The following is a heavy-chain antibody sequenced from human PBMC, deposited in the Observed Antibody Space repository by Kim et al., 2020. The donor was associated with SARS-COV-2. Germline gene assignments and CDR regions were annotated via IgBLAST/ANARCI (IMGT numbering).Heavy chain of an antibody. CDR3: ASGQYPSL. Sequence: SETLSLTCAVYGGSFSGYYWSWIRQPPGKGLEWIGEINHSGSTNYNPSLKSRVTISVDTSKNQFSLKLSSVTAADTAVYYCASGQYPSLWGQGTLVTVSS. D-gene: IGHD2-2*02. CDR1: GGSFSGYY. V-gene: IGHV4-34*01. CDR2: INHSGST. J-gene: IGHJ4*02.